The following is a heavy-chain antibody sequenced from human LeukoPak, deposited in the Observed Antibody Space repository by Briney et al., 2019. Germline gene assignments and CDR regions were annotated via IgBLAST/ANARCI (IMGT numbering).Heavy chain of an antibody. CDR2: IRYDGSNK. CDR3: AKEAMEGGAFDY. V-gene: IGHV3-30*02. D-gene: IGHD5-18*01. J-gene: IGHJ4*02. Sequence: GGSLRLSCVASHFTFSTNGMHWVRQAPGKGLEWVAFIRYDGSNKYYADSVKGRFTISRDNSKNTLYLQMNSLRAEDTAVYYCAKEAMEGGAFDYWGQGTLVTVSS. CDR1: HFTFSTNG.